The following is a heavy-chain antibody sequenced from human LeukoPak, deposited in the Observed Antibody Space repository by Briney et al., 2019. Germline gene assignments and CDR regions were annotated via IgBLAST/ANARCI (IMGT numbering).Heavy chain of an antibody. V-gene: IGHV5-51*01. D-gene: IGHD3-22*01. J-gene: IGHJ4*02. CDR1: GYSFTSYW. CDR3: ARRFYYDSSNYSFDY. CDR2: IYPGDSDT. Sequence: GESLKISCKGSGYSFTSYWIGWVRQMPGKGLEWMGFIYPGDSDTRYSPSFQGQVTISADNSITTAYLQWSSLKASDTAMYYCARRFYYDSSNYSFDYWGQGTLVTVSS.